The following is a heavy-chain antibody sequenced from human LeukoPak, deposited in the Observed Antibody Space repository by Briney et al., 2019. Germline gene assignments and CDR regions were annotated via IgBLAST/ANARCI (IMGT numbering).Heavy chain of an antibody. D-gene: IGHD6-19*01. CDR3: AKSGYSSGWFRAFDI. CDR1: GFIFNYYA. J-gene: IGHJ3*02. CDR2: ISGSDGST. Sequence: GGSLRLSCATSGFIFNYYAMSGVGQAPGKGLDGVSGISGSDGSTDYADSVKGRCSISRDNSKKTLFLQMNRLRAEDTAVYSCAKSGYSSGWFRAFDIWGQGTLVTVSS. V-gene: IGHV3-23*01.